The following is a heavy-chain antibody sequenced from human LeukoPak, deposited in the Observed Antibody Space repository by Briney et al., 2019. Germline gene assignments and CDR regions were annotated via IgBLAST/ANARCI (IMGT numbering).Heavy chain of an antibody. J-gene: IGHJ4*02. CDR3: ARQADFALVEMATIMFDY. Sequence: PSETLSLTCTVSGGSISTSSYYWGWIRQPPGKGLEWIGSLYHTGSTYHNPSLKSRVNISVDTSKNQFSLKLNSVTAADTAVYYCARQADFALVEMATIMFDYWGQGTLVTVSS. D-gene: IGHD5-24*01. CDR1: GGSISTSSYY. V-gene: IGHV4-39*01. CDR2: LYHTGST.